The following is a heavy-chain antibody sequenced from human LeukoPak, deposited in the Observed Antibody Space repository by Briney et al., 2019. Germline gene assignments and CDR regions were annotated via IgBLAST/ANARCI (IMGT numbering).Heavy chain of an antibody. CDR3: ASDRYCSGGSCYSSVYYGMDV. D-gene: IGHD2-15*01. V-gene: IGHV3-48*03. CDR2: ISSSGSTI. J-gene: IGHJ6*02. Sequence: GGSLRLSCAASGFTFSSYEMNWVRQAPGKGLEWVSYISSSGSTIYYADSVKGRFTISRDNDKNSLYLQMNSLRAEDTAVYYCASDRYCSGGSCYSSVYYGMDVWGQGTTVTVSS. CDR1: GFTFSSYE.